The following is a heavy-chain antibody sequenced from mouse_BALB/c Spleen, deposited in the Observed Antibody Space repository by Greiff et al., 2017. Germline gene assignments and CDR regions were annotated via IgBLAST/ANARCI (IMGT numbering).Heavy chain of an antibody. J-gene: IGHJ1*01. CDR1: GYAFTNYL. V-gene: IGHV1-54*01. D-gene: IGHD1-1*01. CDR2: INPGSGGT. Sequence: QVQLQQSGAELVRPGTSVKVSCKASGYAFTNYLIEWVKQRPGQGLEWIGVINPGSGGTNYNEKFKGKATLTVDKSSSTAYMQLSSPTSEDSAVYYCTRDYGSSYAYWYFDVWGAGTTVTVSS. CDR3: TRDYGSSYAYWYFDV.